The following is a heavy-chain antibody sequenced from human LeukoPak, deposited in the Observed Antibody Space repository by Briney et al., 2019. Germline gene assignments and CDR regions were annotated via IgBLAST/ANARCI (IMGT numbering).Heavy chain of an antibody. V-gene: IGHV3-23*01. CDR3: AAHSSSWPYWYFDL. CDR1: GFTFSSYA. Sequence: PGGSLRLSCAASGFTFSSYAMSWVRQAPGKGLEWVSAISGSGGSTYYADSVKGRFTISRDNSKNTLCLQMNSLRAEDTAVYYCAAHSSSWPYWYFDLWGRGTLVTVSS. CDR2: ISGSGGST. J-gene: IGHJ2*01. D-gene: IGHD6-13*01.